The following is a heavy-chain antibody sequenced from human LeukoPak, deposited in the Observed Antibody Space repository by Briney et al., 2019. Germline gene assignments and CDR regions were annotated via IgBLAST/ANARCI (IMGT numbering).Heavy chain of an antibody. D-gene: IGHD2-2*01. CDR2: IYYSGST. CDR1: AASTGIISDY. Sequence: SETLSLTGTVAAASTGIISDYWGWTRQPPGKGLEGMGGIYYSGSTYYNPSLKSRVTISVDTSKNQFSLKLSSVTAADTAVYYCARHFSSTRFSNWFDPWGQGTLVTVSS. J-gene: IGHJ5*02. V-gene: IGHV4-39*01. CDR3: ARHFSSTRFSNWFDP.